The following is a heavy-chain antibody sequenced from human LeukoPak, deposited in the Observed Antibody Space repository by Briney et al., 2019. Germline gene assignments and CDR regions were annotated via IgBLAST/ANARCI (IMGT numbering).Heavy chain of an antibody. CDR1: GFTFSSYV. V-gene: IGHV3-48*02. J-gene: IGHJ4*02. Sequence: GGSLRLSCAASGFTFSSYVMSWVRQAPGKGLEWVSYINHNAETIYYADSVKGRFTISRDNAKNVLYLQMNRLRDGDTAVYYCARDSDWAFDNWGQGALVTVSS. D-gene: IGHD2-21*02. CDR2: INHNAETI. CDR3: ARDSDWAFDN.